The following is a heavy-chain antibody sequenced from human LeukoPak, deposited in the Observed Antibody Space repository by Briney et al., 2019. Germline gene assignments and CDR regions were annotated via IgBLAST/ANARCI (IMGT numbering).Heavy chain of an antibody. D-gene: IGHD2-2*01. CDR1: GYTFTSYG. CDR3: ARAPAADYYYYYMDV. Sequence: KVSCKASGYTFTSYGISWVRQAPGQGLEWMGWISAYNGNNNYTQKLQGRVTMTTDTSTSTAYMELRSLRSDDTAVYYCARAPAADYYYYYMDVWGKGTTVTVSS. J-gene: IGHJ6*03. V-gene: IGHV1-18*01. CDR2: ISAYNGNN.